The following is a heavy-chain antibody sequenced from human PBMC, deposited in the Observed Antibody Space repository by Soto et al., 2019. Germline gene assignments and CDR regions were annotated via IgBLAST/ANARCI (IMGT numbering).Heavy chain of an antibody. D-gene: IGHD3-9*01. CDR2: IYYSGST. CDR1: GGSISSYY. CDR3: ARDFDILTGYPKGRWFDP. J-gene: IGHJ5*02. Sequence: PSETLSLTCTVSGGSISSYYWSWIRQPPGKGLEWIGYIYYSGSTNYNPSLKSRVTISVDTSKNQFSLKLSSVTAADTAVYYCARDFDILTGYPKGRWFDPWGQGTLVTVSS. V-gene: IGHV4-59*01.